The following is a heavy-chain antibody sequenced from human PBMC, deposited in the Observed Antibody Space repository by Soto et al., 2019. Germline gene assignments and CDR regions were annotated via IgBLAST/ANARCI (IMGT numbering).Heavy chain of an antibody. D-gene: IGHD3-16*01. Sequence: QVQLQESGPGLVKPSETLSLTCSVSGVSISSYYWTWIRQSAGKGLEWIGRVYTCGTTNYNPSLKSRVTMSMDTSKNQFSLKLSSVTAADTAVYYCARDMMTWGSNGGDFDIWGQGTMVTVSS. J-gene: IGHJ3*02. CDR1: GVSISSYY. V-gene: IGHV4-4*07. CDR3: ARDMMTWGSNGGDFDI. CDR2: VYTCGTT.